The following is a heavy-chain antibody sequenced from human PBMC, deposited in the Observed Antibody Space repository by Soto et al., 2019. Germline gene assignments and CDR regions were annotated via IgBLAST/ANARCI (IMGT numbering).Heavy chain of an antibody. D-gene: IGHD7-27*01. Sequence: EVQLVESGGGLVKPGGSLRLSCAASGFTFSSYTMNWVRQAPGKGLEWVSSISFSSTNIHYADSVKGRFTNSRDNAKNSLYLQMNSVRAEDTAVYYGARGPGDLPYCGQGTLVTVSS. CDR2: ISFSSTNI. CDR3: ARGPGDLPY. CDR1: GFTFSSYT. V-gene: IGHV3-21*01. J-gene: IGHJ4*02.